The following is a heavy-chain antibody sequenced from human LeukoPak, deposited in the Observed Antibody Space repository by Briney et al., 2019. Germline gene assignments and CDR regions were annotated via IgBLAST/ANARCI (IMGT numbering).Heavy chain of an antibody. J-gene: IGHJ4*02. CDR2: INHSGST. D-gene: IGHD1-26*01. CDR1: GGSFSGYY. Sequence: SETLSLTCAVYGGSFSGYYWSWIRQPPGKGLEWIGEINHSGSTNYNPSLKSRVTISVDTSKNQFSLKLSSVTAADTAVYYCAETGAGAGVGATYFDYWGQGTLVTVSS. V-gene: IGHV4-34*01. CDR3: AETGAGAGVGATYFDY.